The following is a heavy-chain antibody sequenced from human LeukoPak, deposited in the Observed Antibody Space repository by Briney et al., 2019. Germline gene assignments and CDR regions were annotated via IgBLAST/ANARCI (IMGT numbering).Heavy chain of an antibody. J-gene: IGHJ4*02. V-gene: IGHV1-69*01. CDR3: ARAYSGYDFFDY. Sequence: SVKVSCKASGGTFSRYAISWVRQAPGQGLEWMGGIIPIFGTANYAQKFQGRVTITADESTSTAYMEVSSLRSEDTAVYYCARAYSGYDFFDYWGRESWSPSPQ. CDR2: IIPIFGTA. D-gene: IGHD5-12*01. CDR1: GGTFSRYA.